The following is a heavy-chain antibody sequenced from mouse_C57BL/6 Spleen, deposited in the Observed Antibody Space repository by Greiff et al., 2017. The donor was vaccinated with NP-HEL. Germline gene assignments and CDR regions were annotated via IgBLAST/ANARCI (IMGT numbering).Heavy chain of an antibody. Sequence: QLQQSGPELVKPGASVKISCKASGYAFSSSWMNWVKQRPGKGLEWIGRIYPGDGDTNYNGKFKGKATLTADKSSSTAYMQLSSLTSEDSAVYFCARSGAMDYWGQGTSVTVSS. D-gene: IGHD3-1*01. V-gene: IGHV1-82*01. CDR2: IYPGDGDT. CDR3: ARSGAMDY. CDR1: GYAFSSSW. J-gene: IGHJ4*01.